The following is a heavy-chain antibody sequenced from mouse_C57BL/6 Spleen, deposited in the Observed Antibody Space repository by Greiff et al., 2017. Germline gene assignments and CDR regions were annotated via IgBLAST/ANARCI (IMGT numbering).Heavy chain of an antibody. CDR2: INPNNGGT. CDR3: ARHPWFAY. J-gene: IGHJ3*01. V-gene: IGHV1-26*01. Sequence: EVQLQQSGPELVKPGASVKISCKASGYTFTDYYMNWVKQSHGKSLEWIGDINPNNGGTSYNQKFKGKATLTVDKSSSTAYMELRSLTSEDSAVYYCARHPWFAYWGQGTLVTVSA. CDR1: GYTFTDYY.